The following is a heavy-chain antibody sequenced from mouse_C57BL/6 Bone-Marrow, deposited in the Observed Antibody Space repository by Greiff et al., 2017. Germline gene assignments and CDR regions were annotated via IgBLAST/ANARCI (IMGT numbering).Heavy chain of an antibody. CDR2: ISDGGSYT. Sequence: DVMLVESGGGLVKPGGSLKLSCAASGFTFSSYAMSWVRQTPEKRLEWVATISDGGSYTYYPDNVKGRITISRNNAKNNLYLQMSHLKSEDTAMYYCARHRSWKYAYWGRGTRVTVSA. J-gene: IGHJ3*01. D-gene: IGHD1-1*01. V-gene: IGHV5-4*03. CDR1: GFTFSSYA. CDR3: ARHRSWKYAY.